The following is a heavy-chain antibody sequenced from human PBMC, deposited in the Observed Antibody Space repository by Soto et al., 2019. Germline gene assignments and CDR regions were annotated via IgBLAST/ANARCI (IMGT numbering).Heavy chain of an antibody. CDR2: FDPEDGET. J-gene: IGHJ6*02. V-gene: IGHV1-24*01. Sequence: ASVTVSCTFSGYTLTYLSMHWVRQAPGKGLEWMGGFDPEDGETTYAQKFQGRVTMTEDTSTDTAYMELSSLRSEDTAVYYCATDQRRDGPMEGWGQGTTVTVS. CDR3: ATDQRRDGPMEG. CDR1: GYTLTYLS.